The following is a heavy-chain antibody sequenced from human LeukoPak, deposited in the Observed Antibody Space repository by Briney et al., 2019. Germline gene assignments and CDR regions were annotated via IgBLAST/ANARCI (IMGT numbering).Heavy chain of an antibody. CDR2: ISTSSSYM. J-gene: IGHJ3*02. CDR3: ARSTWSTDAFDI. Sequence: PGGSLRLSCAASGFTFSGYTMNWVRQAPGKGLEWVSFISTSSSYMYYADSVKGRFTISRDNAKNSLYLQMDSLRAEDTAVYYCARSTWSTDAFDIWGQGTMVTVSS. D-gene: IGHD1-1*01. CDR1: GFTFSGYT. V-gene: IGHV3-21*01.